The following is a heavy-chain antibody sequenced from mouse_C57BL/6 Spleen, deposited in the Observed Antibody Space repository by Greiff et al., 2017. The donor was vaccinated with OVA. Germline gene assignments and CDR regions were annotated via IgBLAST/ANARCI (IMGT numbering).Heavy chain of an antibody. Sequence: QVQLQQSGAELVKPGASVKLSCKASGYTFTEYTIHWVKQRSGQGLEWIGWFYPGSGSIKYNEKFKDKATLTADKSSSTVYMELSRLTSEDSAVYFGARHEEFPHYYGSSYEAWVAYWGQGTLVTVSA. CDR3: ARHEEFPHYYGSSYEAWVAY. CDR2: FYPGSGSI. V-gene: IGHV1-62-2*01. CDR1: GYTFTEYT. J-gene: IGHJ3*01. D-gene: IGHD1-1*01.